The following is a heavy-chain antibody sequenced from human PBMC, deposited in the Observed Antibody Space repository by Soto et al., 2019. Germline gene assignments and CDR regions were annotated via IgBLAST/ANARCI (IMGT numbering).Heavy chain of an antibody. CDR2: KYYSGIS. CDR1: RGSVSSQTHF. D-gene: IGHD1-26*01. J-gene: IGHJ4*02. CDR3: VREDMSGTYYFDA. V-gene: IGHV4-61*01. Sequence: QVQLQGSGPGLLKPSETLTLTCTVTRGSVSSQTHFWTWIRQPPGKGLEWIGYKYYSGISNYNPSLQSRVTISVDTSKNQFSLRLTSVTAADTAVYYCVREDMSGTYYFDAWGQGALVTVSS.